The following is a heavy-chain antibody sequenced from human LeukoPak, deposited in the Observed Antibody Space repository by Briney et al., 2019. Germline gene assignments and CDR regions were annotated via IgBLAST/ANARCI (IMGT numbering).Heavy chain of an antibody. D-gene: IGHD3-3*01. J-gene: IGHJ5*02. CDR1: GGSISSYY. CDR3: ARENAYYDFWSGYYSWFDP. Sequence: SETLSLTCTVSGGSISSYYWSWIRQPPGKGLEWIGYIYYSGSTNYNPSLKSRVTISVDTSKNQFSPKLSSVTAADTAVYYCARENAYYDFWSGYYSWFDPWGQGTLVTVSS. CDR2: IYYSGST. V-gene: IGHV4-59*12.